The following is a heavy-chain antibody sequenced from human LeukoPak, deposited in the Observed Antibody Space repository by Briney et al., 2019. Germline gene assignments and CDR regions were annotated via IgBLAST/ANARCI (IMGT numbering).Heavy chain of an antibody. D-gene: IGHD2-2*02. J-gene: IGHJ4*02. CDR3: AKGRRDCSSTSCYNFDY. CDR2: IRYDGSNK. CDR1: GFTFSSYG. Sequence: GGSLRLSCAASGFTFSSYGMHWVRQAPGKGLEWVAFIRYDGSNKYYADSVKGRFTISRDNSKNTLYLQMNSLRAEDTAVYYCAKGRRDCSSTSCYNFDYWGQGTLVTVSS. V-gene: IGHV3-30*02.